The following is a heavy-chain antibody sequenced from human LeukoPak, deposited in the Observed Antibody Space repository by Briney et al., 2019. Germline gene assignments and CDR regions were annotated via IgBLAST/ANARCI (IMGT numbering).Heavy chain of an antibody. Sequence: ASVKVSCKASGYTFTGYYMHWVRQAPGQGREWMGWINPNSGGTNYAQKFQGRVTMTRDTSISTAYMELSRLRSDDTAAYYCARDSNDFWSGYYDYWGQGTLVTVSS. CDR2: INPNSGGT. V-gene: IGHV1-2*02. D-gene: IGHD3-3*01. CDR1: GYTFTGYY. J-gene: IGHJ4*02. CDR3: ARDSNDFWSGYYDY.